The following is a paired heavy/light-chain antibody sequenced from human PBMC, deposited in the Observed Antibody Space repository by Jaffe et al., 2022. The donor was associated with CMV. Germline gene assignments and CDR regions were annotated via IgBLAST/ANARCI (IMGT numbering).Heavy chain of an antibody. D-gene: IGHD3-22*01. CDR2: ISGSGTTT. Sequence: QAQLVESGGGLVSPGGSLRLSCAASGFTFSDVYMTWIRQAPGRGLEWISYISGSGTTTYYADSVKGRFTISRDNTKKSLYLQMDSLRVEDTAVYYCASSAVVASDTWGQGTLVTVSS. CDR1: GFTFSDVY. J-gene: IGHJ5*02. V-gene: IGHV3-11*01. CDR3: ASSAVVASDT.
Light chain of an antibody. CDR1: QSLVQSDGSTF. J-gene: IGKJ2*01. V-gene: IGKV2-30*02. CDR3: MQGTHWPRT. CDR2: KVS. Sequence: DVVMTQSALSLPVTLGQPASISCRSSQSLVQSDGSTFLSWYQQRPGQSPRRLIYKVSNRDSGVPDRFSGRGSGTDFTLQISRVEAEDVAVYYCMQGTHWPRTFGQGTKLEIK.